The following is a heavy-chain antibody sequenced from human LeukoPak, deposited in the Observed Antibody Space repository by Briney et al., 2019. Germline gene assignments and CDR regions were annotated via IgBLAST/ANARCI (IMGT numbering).Heavy chain of an antibody. CDR3: ANTPLTLWFGELLAYFDY. J-gene: IGHJ4*02. CDR2: ISGSGGST. D-gene: IGHD3-10*01. CDR1: GFTFSSYA. V-gene: IGHV3-23*01. Sequence: GASLRLSCAASGFTFSSYAMSWVRQAPGKGLEWVSAISGSGGSTYYADSVKGRFTISRDNSKNTLYLQMNSLRAEDTAVYYCANTPLTLWFGELLAYFDYWGQGTLVTVSS.